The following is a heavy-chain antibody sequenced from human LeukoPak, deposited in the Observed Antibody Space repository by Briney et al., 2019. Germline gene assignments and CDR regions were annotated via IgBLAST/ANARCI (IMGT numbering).Heavy chain of an antibody. V-gene: IGHV3-9*01. CDR1: GFTFDDYA. CDR2: ISWNSGSI. D-gene: IGHD3-22*01. J-gene: IGHJ4*02. Sequence: QPGGSLRLSCAASGFTFDDYAMHWVRHAPGKGLEWVSGISWNSGSIGYADSVKGRFTISRDNAKNSLYLQMNSPRAEDTALYYCAKDMGWYYYDSSGSKGFDYWGQGTLVTVSS. CDR3: AKDMGWYYYDSSGSKGFDY.